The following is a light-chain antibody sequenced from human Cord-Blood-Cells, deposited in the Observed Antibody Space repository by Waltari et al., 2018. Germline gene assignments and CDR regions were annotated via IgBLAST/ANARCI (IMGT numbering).Light chain of an antibody. CDR1: TTDVGGYNS. CDR2: DVS. CDR3: SSYTSSSTVV. Sequence: SYLSQPAHVPGPSGQLITISRSGTTTDVGGYNSVHCYQPHPGKAPKLMIYDVSNRPSGVSNRFSGSKSGNTASLTISGLQAEDEADYYCSSYTSSSTVVFGGGTKLTVL. V-gene: IGLV2-14*01. J-gene: IGLJ2*01.